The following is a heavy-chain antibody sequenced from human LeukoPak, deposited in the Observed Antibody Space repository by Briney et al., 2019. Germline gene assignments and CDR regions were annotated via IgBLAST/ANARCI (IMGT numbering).Heavy chain of an antibody. CDR1: GFTFRSYA. D-gene: IGHD2-15*01. V-gene: IGHV3-33*08. J-gene: IGHJ4*02. Sequence: GRSLRLSCAASGFTFRSYAMHWVRQAPGKGLEWVAVIWYDGSNKYYADSVRGRFTISRDNSKNTLYLQMNSLRAEDTAVYYCASEIQSGYCSGGSCSAFDYWGQGTLVTVSS. CDR2: IWYDGSNK. CDR3: ASEIQSGYCSGGSCSAFDY.